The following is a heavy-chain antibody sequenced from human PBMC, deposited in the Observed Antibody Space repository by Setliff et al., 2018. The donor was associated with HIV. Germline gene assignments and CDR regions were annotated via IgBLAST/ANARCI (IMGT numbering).Heavy chain of an antibody. J-gene: IGHJ3*02. CDR2: INAGNGNT. CDR3: ARPTLRSLAFDAFDI. Sequence: GASVMVSCKASGYTFTSYAMHWVRQAPGQRLEWMGWINAGNGNTKYSQKFQGRVTVTRDTSASTAYMELSSLRSEDTAVYYCARPTLRSLAFDAFDIWGQGTMVTVSS. CDR1: GYTFTSYA. V-gene: IGHV1-3*01.